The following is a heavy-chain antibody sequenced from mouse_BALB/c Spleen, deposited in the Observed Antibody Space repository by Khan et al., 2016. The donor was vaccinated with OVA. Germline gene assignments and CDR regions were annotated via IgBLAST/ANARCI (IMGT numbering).Heavy chain of an antibody. CDR2: ISDGGGYT. Sequence: EVELVESGGDSVKPGGSLKLSCAASGFTFSDYYMYWVRQTPEKRLEWVATISDGGGYTYYVDSVEGRFTISRDDAKNNLYLQMSRLKSEDSAMYFRARGFYGDPFAYWGQGNLVTGAA. CDR3: ARGFYGDPFAY. J-gene: IGHJ3*01. CDR1: GFTFSDYY. D-gene: IGHD2-13*01. V-gene: IGHV5-4*02.